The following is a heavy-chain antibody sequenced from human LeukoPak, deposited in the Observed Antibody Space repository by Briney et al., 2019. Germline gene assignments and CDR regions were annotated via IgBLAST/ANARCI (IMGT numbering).Heavy chain of an antibody. J-gene: IGHJ4*02. D-gene: IGHD2-15*01. CDR2: IRSKAYGGTT. CDR1: GFTFGDYA. V-gene: IGHV3-49*04. Sequence: GGSLRLSCKASGFTFGDYAMSWVRQAPGKGREGVGFIRSKAYGGTTEYAASVKGRFTTSRDDSKSIAYLQMNSLKTEDTAVYYCTRVKYCSGGSCYPLDYWGQGTLVTVSS. CDR3: TRVKYCSGGSCYPLDY.